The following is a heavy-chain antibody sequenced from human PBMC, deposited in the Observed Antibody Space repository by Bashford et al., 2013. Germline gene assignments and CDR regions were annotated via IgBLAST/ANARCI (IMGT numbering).Heavy chain of an antibody. V-gene: IGHV3-21*01. CDR3: ARATMVRGVSYYYMDV. CDR2: ISSNSNSI. D-gene: IGHD3-10*01. Sequence: VRQAPGKGLEWITSISSNSNSIIYRDSVKGRFTISRDNAKNTLYLQMNSLRAEDTAVYYCARATMVRGVSYYYMDVWGKGTTVTVSS. J-gene: IGHJ6*03.